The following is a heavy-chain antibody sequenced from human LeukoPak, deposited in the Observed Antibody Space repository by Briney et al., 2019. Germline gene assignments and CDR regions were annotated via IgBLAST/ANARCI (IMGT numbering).Heavy chain of an antibody. D-gene: IGHD3-3*01. CDR3: ARDDFWSGYRAFDI. CDR2: IYTSGST. CDR1: GGSISSYY. Sequence: SETLSLTCSVSGGSISSYYWSWIRQPAGKGLEWIGRIYTSGSTNYNPSLKSRVTMSVHTSNNQFSLKLSSVTAADTAVYYCARDDFWSGYRAFDIWGQGTMVTVSS. V-gene: IGHV4-4*07. J-gene: IGHJ3*02.